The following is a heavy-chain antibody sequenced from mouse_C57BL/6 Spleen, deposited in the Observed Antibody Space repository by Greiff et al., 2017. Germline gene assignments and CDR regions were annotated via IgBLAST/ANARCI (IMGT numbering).Heavy chain of an antibody. CDR2: ISSGSSTI. D-gene: IGHD5-1*01. CDR1: GFTFSDYG. J-gene: IGHJ4*01. Sequence: EVMLVESGGGLVKPGGSLKLSCAASGFTFSDYGMHWVRQAPEKGLEWVAYISSGSSTIYYADTVQGRFTISRDNAKNALFLQMTSMRSEDTAMYYGARKYLDYWGQGTSVTVSS. V-gene: IGHV5-17*01. CDR3: ARKYLDY.